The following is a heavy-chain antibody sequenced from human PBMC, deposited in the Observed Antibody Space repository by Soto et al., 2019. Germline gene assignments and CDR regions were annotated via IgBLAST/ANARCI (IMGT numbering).Heavy chain of an antibody. V-gene: IGHV3-13*01. CDR2: IGGPGDT. Sequence: EVQVVESGGGWVQPGGSLRLSCAASGFTVSSYDMHWVRQGTGKGLEWVSVIGGPGDTYYSGTVKGRFTISRENAKNSVYLQMNSLRAEDTAVYYCARGDHYGLGRYSPRDCWGQGTLVTVSA. CDR3: ARGDHYGLGRYSPRDC. CDR1: GFTVSSYD. J-gene: IGHJ4*02. D-gene: IGHD3-10*01.